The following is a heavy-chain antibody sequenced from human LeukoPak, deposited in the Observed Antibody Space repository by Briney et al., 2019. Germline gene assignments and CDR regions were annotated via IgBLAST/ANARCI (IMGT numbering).Heavy chain of an antibody. CDR1: GYTFTGYY. Sequence: ASVKVSCKASGYTFTGYYMHWVRQAPGQGLEWMGWINPNSGGTNYAQKFQGRVTMTRDTSISTAYMELSRLRSDDTAVYYCAREYSPGGSYYYYYYYMDVWGKGTTVTVSS. D-gene: IGHD1-26*01. J-gene: IGHJ6*03. CDR2: INPNSGGT. V-gene: IGHV1-2*02. CDR3: AREYSPGGSYYYYYYYMDV.